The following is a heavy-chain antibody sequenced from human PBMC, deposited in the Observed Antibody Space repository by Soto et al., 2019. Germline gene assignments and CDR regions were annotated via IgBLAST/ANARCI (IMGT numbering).Heavy chain of an antibody. CDR1: GFTFSNAW. V-gene: IGHV3-15*01. CDR2: IKSKTDGGTT. D-gene: IGHD4-17*01. Sequence: EVQLVESGGGLVKPGGSLRLSCAASGFTFSNAWMSWVRQAPGKGLEWVGRIKSKTDGGTTDYAAPVKGRFTISRDDSKNTLYLQMNSLKTEDTAVYYCTKDPDYGDLIFDWGQGTLVTVSS. CDR3: TKDPDYGDLIFD. J-gene: IGHJ4*02.